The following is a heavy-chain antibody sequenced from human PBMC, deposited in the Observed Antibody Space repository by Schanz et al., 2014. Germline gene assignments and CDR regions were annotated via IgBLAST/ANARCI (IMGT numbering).Heavy chain of an antibody. CDR3: AREVGLYDRGWFDP. CDR1: GYNITSND. D-gene: IGHD3-22*01. CDR2: IVPIAGIT. Sequence: QVHLVQSGAEVKKPGASVKVSCKASGYNITSNDVTWVRQATGQGLEWMGWIVPIAGITNYAQRFQGRVTITADKSSDTAYMELSSLRSEDTAVYYCAREVGLYDRGWFDPWGQGTLVTVSS. J-gene: IGHJ5*02. V-gene: IGHV1-69*09.